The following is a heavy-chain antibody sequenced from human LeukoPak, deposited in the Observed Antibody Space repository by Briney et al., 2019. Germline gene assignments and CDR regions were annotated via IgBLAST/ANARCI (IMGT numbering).Heavy chain of an antibody. CDR2: INPSGGST. CDR3: ARTQGFYLPPYDY. J-gene: IGHJ4*02. Sequence: ASVKVSCKASGGTFSSYAISWVRQAPGQGLEWMGIINPSGGSTSYAQKFQGRVTMTRDTSTSTVYMELSSLRSEDTAVYYCARTQGFYLPPYDYWGQGTLVTVSS. D-gene: IGHD2/OR15-2a*01. V-gene: IGHV1-46*01. CDR1: GGTFSSYA.